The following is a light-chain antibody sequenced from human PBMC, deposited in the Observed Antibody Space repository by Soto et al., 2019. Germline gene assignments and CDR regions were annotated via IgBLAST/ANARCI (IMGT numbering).Light chain of an antibody. CDR2: AAS. J-gene: IGKJ3*01. CDR1: QSINRN. Sequence: DIQMTQSPSSLSASVGDRVTITCRASQSINRNLNWYQPKPGKAPKLLIYAASSLQSGVPSRFSGSGSWTDFTLTISSLQPEDVAPYSCQQSYSVVRKFGPGTKVDVE. V-gene: IGKV1-39*01. CDR3: QQSYSVVRK.